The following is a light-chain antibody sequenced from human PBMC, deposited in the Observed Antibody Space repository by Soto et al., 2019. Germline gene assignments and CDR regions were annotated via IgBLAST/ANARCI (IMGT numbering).Light chain of an antibody. CDR3: QQYNNWWT. CDR1: QSINSN. V-gene: IGKV3-15*01. J-gene: IGKJ1*01. CDR2: GAS. Sequence: EIVMTQSPATLSVSPGERATLSCRASQSINSNLAWYQQKPGQTPRLLFYGASTRATGIPARFSGSGSGTDFTLTISSLQSEDFAVYYCQQYNNWWTFGQGTKVEIK.